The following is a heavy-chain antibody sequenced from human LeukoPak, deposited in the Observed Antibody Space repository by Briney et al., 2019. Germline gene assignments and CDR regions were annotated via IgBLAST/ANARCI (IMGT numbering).Heavy chain of an antibody. V-gene: IGHV4-39*07. CDR2: IYYSGST. CDR1: GASISSTSHY. J-gene: IGHJ4*02. D-gene: IGHD3-3*01. Sequence: SETLSLTCTVSGASISSTSHYWGCIRQPSGKGLEWVGSIYYSGSTYYNPSLKSRVTMSIDMSKKQFSLNLSSVTAADTAVYYCARSWGYDFWSGNLLDYWSQGTLVTVSS. CDR3: ARSWGYDFWSGNLLDY.